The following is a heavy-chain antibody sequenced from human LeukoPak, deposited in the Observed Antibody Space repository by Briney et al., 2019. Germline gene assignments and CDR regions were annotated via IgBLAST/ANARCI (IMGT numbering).Heavy chain of an antibody. CDR1: GYTFTSYA. V-gene: IGHV1-3*01. Sequence: AASVKVSCKASGYTFTSYATHWVRQAPGQRLEWMGWINAGNGNTKYSQKFQGRVTITRDTSASTAYMELSSLRSEDTAVYYCARDGRDGYNSRWFDPWGQGTLVTVSS. CDR2: INAGNGNT. CDR3: ARDGRDGYNSRWFDP. J-gene: IGHJ5*02. D-gene: IGHD5-24*01.